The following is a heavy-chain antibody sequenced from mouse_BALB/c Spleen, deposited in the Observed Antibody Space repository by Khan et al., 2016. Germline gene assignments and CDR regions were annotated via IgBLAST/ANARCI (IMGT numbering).Heavy chain of an antibody. CDR2: INTETGEP. CDR1: GYTFTDYS. Sequence: QIQLVQSGPELKKPGETVKISCKASGYTFTDYSIHWVKQAPGKGLKWMGWINTETGEPPYADDFKGRFAFSLETSASTAYLQINNLKNEDTATYFCASPWFRRAWLAYWVQGTLVTVSA. D-gene: IGHD2-2*01. CDR3: ASPWFRRAWLAY. J-gene: IGHJ3*01. V-gene: IGHV9-2-1*01.